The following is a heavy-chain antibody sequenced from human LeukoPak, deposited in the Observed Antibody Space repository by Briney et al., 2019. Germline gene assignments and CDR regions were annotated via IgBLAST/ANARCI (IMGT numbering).Heavy chain of an antibody. J-gene: IGHJ4*02. Sequence: KSSETLSLTCTVSGGSISSGDYYWSWIRQPPGKGLEWIGYIYYSGSTYYNPSLKSRVPISVDTSKNQFSLKLSSVTAADTAVYYCASYGDYVGFFDYWGQGTLVTVSS. CDR2: IYYSGST. CDR1: GGSISSGDYY. CDR3: ASYGDYVGFFDY. V-gene: IGHV4-30-4*01. D-gene: IGHD4-17*01.